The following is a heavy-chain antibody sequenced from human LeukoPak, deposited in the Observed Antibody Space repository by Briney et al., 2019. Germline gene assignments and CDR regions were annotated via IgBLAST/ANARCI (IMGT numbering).Heavy chain of an antibody. J-gene: IGHJ4*02. Sequence: SETLSLTCTVSGGSISSGDYYWSWIRQPPGKGLEWIGYIYYSGSTYYNPSLKSRVTISVDTSKNQFSLKLSSVTAADTAVYYCARVQRYCGGGSCYGGGYFDYWGQGTLVTVSS. CDR1: GGSISSGDYY. V-gene: IGHV4-30-4*01. CDR2: IYYSGST. D-gene: IGHD2-15*01. CDR3: ARVQRYCGGGSCYGGGYFDY.